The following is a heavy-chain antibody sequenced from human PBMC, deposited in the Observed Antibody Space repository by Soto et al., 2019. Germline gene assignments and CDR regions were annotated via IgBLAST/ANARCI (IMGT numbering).Heavy chain of an antibody. CDR3: ARQQYYYDSSGYPHWFDP. CDR2: TYPGDSDT. V-gene: IGHV5-51*01. CDR1: GYSFTSYW. D-gene: IGHD3-22*01. Sequence: PGESLKISCKGSGYSFTSYWIGWVRQMPGKGLEWMGITYPGDSDTRYSPSFQGQVTISADKSISTAYLQWSSLKASDTAMYYCARQQYYYDSSGYPHWFDPWGQGTLVTVSS. J-gene: IGHJ5*02.